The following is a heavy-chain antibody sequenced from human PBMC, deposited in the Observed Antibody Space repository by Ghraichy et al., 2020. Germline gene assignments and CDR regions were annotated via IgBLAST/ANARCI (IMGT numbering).Heavy chain of an antibody. CDR2: IHYNGNI. Sequence: SETLSLTCIVSGGESMTTYYWSWIRQSPGKGLEWIGYIHYNGNINYNPSLKSRVTILLDTPENHFSLKLSSVTAADTAVYYCARLRGVGSGYLHYWGQGTLVTVSS. CDR3: ARLRGVGSGYLHY. J-gene: IGHJ4*02. D-gene: IGHD3-22*01. CDR1: GGESMTTYY. V-gene: IGHV4-59*08.